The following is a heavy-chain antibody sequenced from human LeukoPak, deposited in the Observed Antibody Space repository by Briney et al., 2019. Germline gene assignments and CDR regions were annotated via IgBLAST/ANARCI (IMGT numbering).Heavy chain of an antibody. V-gene: IGHV4-4*07. CDR1: GASISSYY. CDR2: IYISGST. Sequence: SETLSLTCSVSGASISSYYWSWIRQPAGKGLEWIERIYISGSTNYNPSLKSRVTLSRDTSKNQLSLRLTSVSAADTAVYYCARDLQFSSSSNWFDTWGQGTLVTVSS. D-gene: IGHD6-6*01. J-gene: IGHJ5*02. CDR3: ARDLQFSSSSNWFDT.